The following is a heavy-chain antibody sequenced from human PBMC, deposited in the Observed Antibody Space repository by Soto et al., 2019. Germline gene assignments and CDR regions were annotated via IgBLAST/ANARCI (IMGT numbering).Heavy chain of an antibody. V-gene: IGHV4-59*12. CDR3: ARAGFMITFGGVIEGYYFDY. CDR2: IYYSGST. J-gene: IGHJ4*02. D-gene: IGHD3-16*02. Sequence: PSETLSLTCTVSGGSISSCYWSWVRQPPGKGRGGVGFIYYSGSTNYNPSLKSRVTIWVDTSKNQFSLKRSSVTAADTAVYYCARAGFMITFGGVIEGYYFDYWGKGTLVTVSS. CDR1: GGSISSCY.